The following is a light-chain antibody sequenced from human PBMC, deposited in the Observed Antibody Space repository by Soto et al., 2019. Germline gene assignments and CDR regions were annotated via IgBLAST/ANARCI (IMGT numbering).Light chain of an antibody. V-gene: IGKV3-11*01. CDR3: QQRSHWPSIT. CDR2: DAS. J-gene: IGKJ5*01. CDR1: QSVRSY. Sequence: EIVLTQSPATLSLSPGERATLSCRASQSVRSYLAWYQQKPGQAPRLLIYDASNRATGIPARFSGSGSGTDFTLTISSLEPEDFAVYYCQQRSHWPSITFGQGTRLEIK.